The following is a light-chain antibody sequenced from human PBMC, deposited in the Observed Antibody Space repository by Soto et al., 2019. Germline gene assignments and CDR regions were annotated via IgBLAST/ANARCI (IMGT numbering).Light chain of an antibody. V-gene: IGLV4-69*01. Sequence: QSVLTQSPSASASLGASVKLTCTLSSGHSNYAIAWHQQQPEKGPRYLMKVNSGGSHIKGDGIPDRFSGSSSGAERYLFISSLQYEDEDDDYSQTWGTGSATVVFGGGTQLTV. J-gene: IGLJ7*01. CDR2: VNSGGSH. CDR3: QTWGTGSATVV. CDR1: SGHSNYA.